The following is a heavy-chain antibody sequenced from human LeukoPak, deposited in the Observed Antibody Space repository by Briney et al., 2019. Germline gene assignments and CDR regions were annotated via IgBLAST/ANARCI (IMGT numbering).Heavy chain of an antibody. CDR1: GGSISSSTYH. D-gene: IGHD2-2*01. J-gene: IGHJ6*02. Sequence: PSETLSLTCTVSGGSISSSTYHWGWIRQPPGKGLEWIGNIHYSGNTYYNPSLKSRVTISVDTSKKQFSLRLTSVTAADTGVYYCARHGAQMPTLAHLCAVDVWGHGTTVIVSS. CDR2: IHYSGNT. V-gene: IGHV4-39*01. CDR3: ARHGAQMPTLAHLCAVDV.